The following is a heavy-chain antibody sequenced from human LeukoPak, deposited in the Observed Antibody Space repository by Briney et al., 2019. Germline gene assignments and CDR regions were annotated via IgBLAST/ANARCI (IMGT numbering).Heavy chain of an antibody. Sequence: GGSLRLSCAASGFTFSTFAMHWVRQAPGKGLEWVAILSYDGSSKYYADSVKGRFTISRDNSKKTLYLQMNSLRTEDTAVYYCARSAAAGRIVATFGYWGQGTLVTVSS. V-gene: IGHV3-30*04. D-gene: IGHD5-12*01. CDR3: ARSAAAGRIVATFGY. J-gene: IGHJ4*02. CDR2: LSYDGSSK. CDR1: GFTFSTFA.